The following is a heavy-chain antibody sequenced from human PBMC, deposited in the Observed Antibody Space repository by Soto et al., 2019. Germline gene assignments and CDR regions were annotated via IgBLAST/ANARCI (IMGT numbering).Heavy chain of an antibody. Sequence: QITLKESGPTLVKPTQTLTLTCTFSGFSRTTRGVGVGWIRQPPGKALECLALIYWDDDKRYSPSLQSRLSIPTDTSKNQVVLTMNNMDPVDTATYYCPHIPRYYQYDWFDPWGPGTLVSVSS. J-gene: IGHJ5*02. V-gene: IGHV2-5*02. CDR2: IYWDDDK. CDR1: GFSRTTRGVG. CDR3: PHIPRYYQYDWFDP. D-gene: IGHD3-10*01.